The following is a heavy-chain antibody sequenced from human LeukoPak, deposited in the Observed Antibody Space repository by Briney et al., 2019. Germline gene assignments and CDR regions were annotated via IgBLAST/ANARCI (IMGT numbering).Heavy chain of an antibody. CDR1: REAFHGYY. J-gene: IGHJ3*02. CDR3: ARRFYDFWSGYYTGAFDI. Sequence: SETLSVTCDIHREAFHGYYCPLIRPPPRNVLEGLGEINVSGSTNYNPSLKSRVTISVDTSKNQFSLKLSSVTAADTAVYYCARRFYDFWSGYYTGAFDIWGQGTMVTVSS. V-gene: IGHV4-34*01. CDR2: INVSGST. D-gene: IGHD3-3*01.